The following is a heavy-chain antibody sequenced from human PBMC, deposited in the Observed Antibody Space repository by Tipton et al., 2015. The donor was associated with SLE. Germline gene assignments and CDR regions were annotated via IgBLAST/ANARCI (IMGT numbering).Heavy chain of an antibody. CDR2: IYYSGST. CDR3: ASWYSSSWYYFDY. Sequence: TLSLTCTVSGGSISSHYWSWIRQPPGKGLEWIGYIYYSGSTNYNPSLKSRVTISVDTSKNQFSLKLSSVTAADTAVYYCASWYSSSWYYFDYWGQGTLVTVSS. CDR1: GGSISSHY. D-gene: IGHD6-13*01. J-gene: IGHJ4*02. V-gene: IGHV4-59*11.